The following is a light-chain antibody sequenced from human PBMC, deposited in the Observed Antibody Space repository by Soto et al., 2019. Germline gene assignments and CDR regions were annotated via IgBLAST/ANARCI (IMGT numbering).Light chain of an antibody. Sequence: EIVLTQSPGTLSLSPGERATLSCRASQSVSSSYLAWYQQKHGQAPRLLIYGASSRTIGTPDRFSGSGSGTDFTLTISRLEPEDFAVYYCQHYGDSPTFGQGTKVEIK. CDR1: QSVSSSY. V-gene: IGKV3-20*01. CDR2: GAS. J-gene: IGKJ1*01. CDR3: QHYGDSPT.